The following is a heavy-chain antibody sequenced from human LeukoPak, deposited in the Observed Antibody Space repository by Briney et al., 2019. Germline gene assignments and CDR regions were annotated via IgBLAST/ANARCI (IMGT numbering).Heavy chain of an antibody. J-gene: IGHJ4*02. CDR3: ARGPACSGGSCHSVETLVDY. V-gene: IGHV1-2*04. Sequence: ASLRSSCRVLGYTSTGYLFTWVGQAPGQGLEGMGWLNPNRGGTNYAQKFQGWVTMTRDTSISTAYMELSRLRSDDTAVYYCARGPACSGGSCHSVETLVDYWGQGTLVTVSS. CDR2: LNPNRGGT. CDR1: GYTSTGY. D-gene: IGHD2-15*01.